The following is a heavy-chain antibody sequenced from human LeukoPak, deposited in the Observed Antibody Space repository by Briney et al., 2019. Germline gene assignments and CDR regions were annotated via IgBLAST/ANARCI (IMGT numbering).Heavy chain of an antibody. D-gene: IGHD3-9*01. J-gene: IGHJ6*02. V-gene: IGHV3-23*01. Sequence: GGSLRLSCAASGFTFSRYAMSWVRQAPGKGLEWVSAITGSGGSTYYADSVKGRFTISRDNSKNTLYLQMNSLRAEDTAVYYCAKGDDILIGYSSPTYYYYGMDVWGQGPTVTVSS. CDR3: AKGDDILIGYSSPTYYYYGMDV. CDR2: ITGSGGST. CDR1: GFTFSRYA.